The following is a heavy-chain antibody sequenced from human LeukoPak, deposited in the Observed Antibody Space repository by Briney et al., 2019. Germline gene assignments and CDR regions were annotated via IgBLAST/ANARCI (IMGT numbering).Heavy chain of an antibody. CDR2: ISGSGGST. CDR1: GFTFSSYA. V-gene: IGHV3-23*01. D-gene: IGHD6-19*01. CDR3: AKGRQWLVQGVYYYYMDV. Sequence: GGSLRLSCAAPGFTFSSYAMSWVRQAPGKGLEWVSAISGSGGSTYYADSVKGRFTISRDNSKNTLYLQMNSLRAEDTAVYYCAKGRQWLVQGVYYYYMDVWGKGTTVTVSS. J-gene: IGHJ6*03.